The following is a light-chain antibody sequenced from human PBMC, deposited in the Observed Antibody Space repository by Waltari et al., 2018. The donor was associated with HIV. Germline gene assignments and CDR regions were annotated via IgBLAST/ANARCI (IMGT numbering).Light chain of an antibody. Sequence: QSVLTQPPSASGTPGQRVTISCSGSSSNIGSNTVNWYQQLPGTAPKLLIYSNNPRPSGFPERFSGANAGTSASLAISGLQSEDEADYYCAAWDDSLNGYVFGTGTKVTVL. J-gene: IGLJ1*01. CDR2: SNN. CDR1: SSNIGSNT. V-gene: IGLV1-44*01. CDR3: AAWDDSLNGYV.